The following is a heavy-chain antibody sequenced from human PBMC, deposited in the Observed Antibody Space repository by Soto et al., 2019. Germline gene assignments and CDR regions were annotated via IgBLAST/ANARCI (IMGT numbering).Heavy chain of an antibody. J-gene: IGHJ6*03. CDR2: ISSNGGST. CDR1: GFTFSSYA. CDR3: ARGHINPSGYYYYYYYMDV. V-gene: IGHV3-64*01. D-gene: IGHD2-21*01. Sequence: PGGSLRLSCAASGFTFSSYAMHWVRQAPGKGLEYVSAISSNGGSTYYANSVKGRFTISRDNSKNTLYLQMGSLRAEDMAVYYCARGHINPSGYYYYYYYMDVWGKGTTVTVSS.